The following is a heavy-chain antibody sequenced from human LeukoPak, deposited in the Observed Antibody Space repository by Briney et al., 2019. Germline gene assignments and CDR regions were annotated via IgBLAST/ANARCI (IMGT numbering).Heavy chain of an antibody. Sequence: SETLSLTCTASGGSISGYYWSWIRQPAGKGLEWIGRMTTSGSSHYNPSLRSRVTISLDTSANQFSLKLSFVTAADMAVYYCARDESITWDPPFDYWGQGTLVTVSS. CDR3: ARDESITWDPPFDY. CDR2: MTTSGSS. J-gene: IGHJ4*02. D-gene: IGHD1-26*01. V-gene: IGHV4-4*07. CDR1: GGSISGYY.